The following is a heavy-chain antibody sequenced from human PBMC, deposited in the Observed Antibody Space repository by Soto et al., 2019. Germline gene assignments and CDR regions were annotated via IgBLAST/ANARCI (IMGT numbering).Heavy chain of an antibody. CDR1: GGSISSGGYY. V-gene: IGHV4-31*03. CDR2: IYYSGST. Sequence: SETLSLTCTVSGGSISSGGYYWSWIRQHPGKGLEWIGYIYYSGSTYYNPSLKSRVTISADTSKNQFSLKLSSVTAADTAVYYCATHPRGYYDSSGVPVDYWGQGTLVTVSS. J-gene: IGHJ4*02. D-gene: IGHD3-22*01. CDR3: ATHPRGYYDSSGVPVDY.